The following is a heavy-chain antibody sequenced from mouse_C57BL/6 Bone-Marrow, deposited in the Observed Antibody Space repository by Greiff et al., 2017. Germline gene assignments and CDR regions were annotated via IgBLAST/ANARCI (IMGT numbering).Heavy chain of an antibody. V-gene: IGHV3-6*01. CDR2: ISYDGSN. D-gene: IGHD1-1*01. CDR1: GYSITSGYY. CDR3: ARFITTVVEYFDV. J-gene: IGHJ1*03. Sequence: EVQRVESGPGLVKPSQSLSLTCSVTGYSITSGYYWNWIRQFPGNKLEWMGYISYDGSNNYNPSLKNRISITRDTSKNQFFLKLNSVTTEDTATYYCARFITTVVEYFDVWGTGTTVTVSS.